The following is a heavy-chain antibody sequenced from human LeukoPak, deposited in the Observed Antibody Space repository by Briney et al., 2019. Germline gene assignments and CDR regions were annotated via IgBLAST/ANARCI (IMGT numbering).Heavy chain of an antibody. Sequence: GESLKISCKGSGCSFTSYWIGWVRQVPGKGLEWMGIIYPGDSDTRYSPSFQGQVTISADKSISTAYLQWSSLKASDTAMYYCARSNYYDSSGYLDAFDIWGQGTMVTVSS. J-gene: IGHJ3*02. CDR2: IYPGDSDT. CDR1: GCSFTSYW. V-gene: IGHV5-51*01. CDR3: ARSNYYDSSGYLDAFDI. D-gene: IGHD3-22*01.